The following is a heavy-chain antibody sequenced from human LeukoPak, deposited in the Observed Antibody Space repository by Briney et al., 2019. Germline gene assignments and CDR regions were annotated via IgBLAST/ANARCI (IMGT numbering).Heavy chain of an antibody. J-gene: IGHJ4*02. CDR1: GGSISSGDYY. CDR3: ARGDGYNLGTFDS. D-gene: IGHD5-24*01. CDR2: IYYSGCT. Sequence: SETLSLTCTVSGGSISSGDYYWSGIRQPPGKGLEWIGYIYYSGCTYYNPSLKSRVTISIDPSKNQFSLKVTSVTAADTAVYYCARGDGYNLGTFDSWGQGTLVTVSS. V-gene: IGHV4-30-4*01.